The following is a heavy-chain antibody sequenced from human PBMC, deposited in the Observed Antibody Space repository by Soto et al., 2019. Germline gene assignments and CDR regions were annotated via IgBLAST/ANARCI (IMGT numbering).Heavy chain of an antibody. CDR1: GFDFGTHG. D-gene: IGHD5-18*01. J-gene: IGHJ4*02. Sequence: QVQLVESGGGVVQPGRSLRLSCAASGFDFGTHGMHWVRQAPGKGLEWVALIWYDGSGKYYGDSVKGRFTISRDNSTNTLFLQMNSLRADDTAVYYCVRDLGYETEYCFAYWGQGILVTVSS. CDR3: VRDLGYETEYCFAY. V-gene: IGHV3-33*01. CDR2: IWYDGSGK.